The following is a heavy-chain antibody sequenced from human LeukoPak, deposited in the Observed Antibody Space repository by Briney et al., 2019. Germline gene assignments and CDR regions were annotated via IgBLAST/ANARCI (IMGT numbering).Heavy chain of an antibody. CDR1: GFTFSSYA. Sequence: QSGGSLRLSCEASGFTFSSYAMSWVRQAPGKGLEWVSAIRGSGGSTYYADSVKGRFTISRDNSKNTLYLQMNSLRAEDTAVYYCAKVVTGTTTPYDYWGQGTLVTVSS. CDR3: AKVVTGTTTPYDY. CDR2: IRGSGGST. V-gene: IGHV3-23*01. J-gene: IGHJ4*02. D-gene: IGHD1-20*01.